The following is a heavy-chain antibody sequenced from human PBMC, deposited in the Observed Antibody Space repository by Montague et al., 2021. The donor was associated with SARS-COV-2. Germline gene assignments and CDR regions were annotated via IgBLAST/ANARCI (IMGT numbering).Heavy chain of an antibody. V-gene: IGHV3-74*01. J-gene: IGHJ6*04. Sequence: SLRLSCAASGFTFSSYSMHWVRQAPGTGLVWVSRVLGDESSISYADSVKGRFTISRDNAKNTLYLQMNSLRAEDTAVYFCARGYFPVGGSDGWGSYGMDVWGKGTTVTVSS. CDR2: VLGDESSI. CDR3: ARGYFPVGGSDGWGSYGMDV. D-gene: IGHD3-9*01. CDR1: GFTFSSYS.